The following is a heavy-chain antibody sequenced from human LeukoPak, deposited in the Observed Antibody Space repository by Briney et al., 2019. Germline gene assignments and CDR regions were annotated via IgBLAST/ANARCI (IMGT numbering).Heavy chain of an antibody. D-gene: IGHD3-9*01. J-gene: IGHJ4*02. CDR2: IHYSGST. Sequence: PSETLSLTCTVSGGSISSSNYYWGWIRQPPGKGLEWIAIIHYSGSTYYNPSLKSRVTISVDTSKNQFSLKLSSVTAADTAVYYCARGTIFYINYWGQGTLVTVSS. V-gene: IGHV4-39*01. CDR1: GGSISSSNYY. CDR3: ARGTIFYINY.